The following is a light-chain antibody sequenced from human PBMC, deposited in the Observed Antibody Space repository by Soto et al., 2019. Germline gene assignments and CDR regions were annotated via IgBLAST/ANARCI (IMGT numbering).Light chain of an antibody. CDR1: QSIDTW. Sequence: DIQITQSPSTLSASVGDRVTITCRASQSIDTWLAWYQQKPGKAPKLLIYKASTLESGVPSRLSGSGSGTEFTLTIRGLQPDDFATYYCQQYDSYWTFGQGTKVDIK. V-gene: IGKV1-5*03. CDR2: KAS. CDR3: QQYDSYWT. J-gene: IGKJ1*01.